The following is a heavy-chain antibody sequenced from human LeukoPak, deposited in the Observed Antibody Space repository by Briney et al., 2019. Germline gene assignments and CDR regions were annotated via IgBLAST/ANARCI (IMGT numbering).Heavy chain of an antibody. CDR2: IYHSGST. CDR1: GGSINSSNW. J-gene: IGHJ4*02. V-gene: IGHV4-4*02. CDR3: AREVRVVVVAAPFFDY. D-gene: IGHD2-15*01. Sequence: SGTLSLTCAVSGGSINSSNWWSWVRQPPGKGLEWIGEIYHSGSTNYNPSLKSRVTISVDKSKNQFSLKLSSVTAADTAVYYCAREVRVVVVAAPFFDYWGQGTLVTVSS.